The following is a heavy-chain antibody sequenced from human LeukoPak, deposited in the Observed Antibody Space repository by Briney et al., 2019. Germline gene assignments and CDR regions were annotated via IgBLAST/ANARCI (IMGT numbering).Heavy chain of an antibody. CDR1: GGSFSGYY. Sequence: SETLSLTCAVYGGSFSGYYWSWIRQPPGKGLEWIGEINHSGSTNYNPSLKSRVTISVDTSKNQFSLKLSSVTAADTAVYYCARLSYSGSYGHFDYWGQGTLVTVSS. D-gene: IGHD1-26*01. CDR3: ARLSYSGSYGHFDY. V-gene: IGHV4-34*01. CDR2: INHSGST. J-gene: IGHJ4*02.